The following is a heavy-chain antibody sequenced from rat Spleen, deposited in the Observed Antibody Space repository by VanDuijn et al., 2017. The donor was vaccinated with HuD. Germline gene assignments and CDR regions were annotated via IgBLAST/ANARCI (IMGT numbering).Heavy chain of an antibody. J-gene: IGHJ1*01. CDR1: GFTFSDSY. V-gene: IGHV5-20*01. D-gene: IGHD1-2*01. CDR2: ISYDGGST. CDR3: AKDMSRTIAARSYWYFDF. Sequence: EVQLVESGGGLVQPGRSLKLSCAASGFTFSDSYLAWVRQAPTKGLEWVASISYDGGSTYYRDSVKGRFTISRDNAKSSLYLQMDSLRSEDTATYYCAKDMSRTIAARSYWYFDFWGPGTMVTVSS.